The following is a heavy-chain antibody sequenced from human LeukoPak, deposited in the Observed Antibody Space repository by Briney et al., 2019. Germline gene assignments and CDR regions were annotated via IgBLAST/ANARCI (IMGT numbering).Heavy chain of an antibody. D-gene: IGHD3-22*01. V-gene: IGHV1-69*13. Sequence: ASVKVSCKTSGYTFTDYSIHWVRQAPGQGLEWMGGIIPIFGTANYAQKFQGRVTITADESTSTAYMELSSLRSEDTAVYYCARGPRHYYDRYYYYYMDVWGKGTTVTISS. CDR2: IIPIFGTA. J-gene: IGHJ6*03. CDR1: GYTFTDYS. CDR3: ARGPRHYYDRYYYYYMDV.